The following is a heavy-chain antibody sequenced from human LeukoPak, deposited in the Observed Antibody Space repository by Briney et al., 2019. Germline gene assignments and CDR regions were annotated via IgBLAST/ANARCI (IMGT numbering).Heavy chain of an antibody. CDR3: TRAGGWNSFDS. V-gene: IGHV4-59*01. J-gene: IGHJ5*01. CDR2: IYYTGIT. D-gene: IGHD1-7*01. Sequence: PSETLSLTCSVSGGSIGSAYWGGIRPPPGKGLEWIGYIYYTGITKSDPSLKSRVTISHDTPKNQFSLQLSSLTVADTAVYYCTRAGGWNSFDSCGQGTLVTVSP. CDR1: GGSIGSAY.